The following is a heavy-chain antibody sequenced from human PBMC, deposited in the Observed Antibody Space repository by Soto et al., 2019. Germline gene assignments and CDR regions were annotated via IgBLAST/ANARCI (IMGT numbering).Heavy chain of an antibody. J-gene: IGHJ4*02. CDR1: GFAFRSYN. CDR3: ASATVVAATFGF. D-gene: IGHD2-15*01. V-gene: IGHV3-21*01. CDR2: ISSGSSNI. Sequence: EVQLVESGGGLVKPGGSLTLSCAASGFAFRSYNMNWVRQAPGKGLEWVAAISSGSSNIYYADSMKGRFTISRDNAKNSLFLQTDSLRAEASAVYYCASATVVAATFGFWGQGTLVTVSS.